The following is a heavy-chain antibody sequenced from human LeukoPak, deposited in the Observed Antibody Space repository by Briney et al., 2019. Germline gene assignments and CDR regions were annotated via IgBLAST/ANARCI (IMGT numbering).Heavy chain of an antibody. D-gene: IGHD5-18*01. CDR2: ISYDGSNK. CDR1: GFTFSSYG. V-gene: IGHV3-30*18. J-gene: IGHJ4*02. CDR3: AKPYRGYSYEFDY. Sequence: PGGSLRLSCAASGFTFSSYGMHWVRQAPGKGLEWVAVISYDGSNKYYADSVKGRFTISRDNSRNTLYLQMNSLRAEDTAVYYCAKPYRGYSYEFDYWGQGTLVTVSS.